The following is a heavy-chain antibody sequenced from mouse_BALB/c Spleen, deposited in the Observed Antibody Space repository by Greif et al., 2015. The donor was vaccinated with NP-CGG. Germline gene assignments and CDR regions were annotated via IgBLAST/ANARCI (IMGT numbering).Heavy chain of an antibody. J-gene: IGHJ1*01. CDR1: GYSITSDYA. Sequence: EVQLQQSGPGLVKPSQSLSLTCTVTGYSITSDYAWNWIRQFPGNKLEWMGYISYSGSTSYNPSLKSRISITRDTSKKQFFLQLNSVTTEDTATYYCARRKVREYFDVWGAGTTVTVSS. CDR3: ARRKVREYFDV. V-gene: IGHV3-2*02. D-gene: IGHD2-14*01. CDR2: ISYSGST.